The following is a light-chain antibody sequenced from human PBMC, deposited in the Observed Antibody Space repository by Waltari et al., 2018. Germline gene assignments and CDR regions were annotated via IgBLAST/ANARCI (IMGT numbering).Light chain of an antibody. CDR2: GAS. CDR1: QSVSST. Sequence: EIVMTQSPATLSVSPGERATPSCRASQSVSSTLAWYQQKPGQPPRLLIYGASTRATATPARFSGSGSGTEFTLAISSLQSEDFAVYYCQQYNNWPPWTFGPGTKVEIK. CDR3: QQYNNWPPWT. J-gene: IGKJ1*01. V-gene: IGKV3D-15*01.